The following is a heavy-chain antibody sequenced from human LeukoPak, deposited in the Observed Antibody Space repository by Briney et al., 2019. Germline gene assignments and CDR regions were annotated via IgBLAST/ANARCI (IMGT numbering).Heavy chain of an antibody. V-gene: IGHV4-59*02. D-gene: IGHD3-22*01. J-gene: IGHJ4*02. Sequence: PSETLSLTCSVSGGSVSEYYWSWIRQPPGKGLEWIGYIYYSGTTNYNPSLKSRVNLSIDTSKSQFSLNLSSVTAADTAVYCARVTPYDRSGSPLIWGQGALVTVSS. CDR1: GGSVSEYY. CDR2: IYYSGTT. CDR3: ARVTPYDRSGSPLI.